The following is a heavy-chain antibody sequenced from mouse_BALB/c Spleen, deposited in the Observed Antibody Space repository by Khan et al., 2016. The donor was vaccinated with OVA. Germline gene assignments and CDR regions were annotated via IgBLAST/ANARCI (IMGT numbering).Heavy chain of an antibody. V-gene: IGHV5-6-5*01. J-gene: IGHJ3*01. D-gene: IGHD2-13*01. CDR2: ISSGGST. CDR1: GFTFSNYA. CDR3: ASDYWFVY. Sequence: EVKLVESGGGSVKPGGSLKVSCAASGFTFSNYAMSWVRQTTEKRLEWVASISSGGSTYYPDSVKGRFTISRDNARNSLYLQMSSLGSEAPAMYYCASDYWFVYWRQGTLVTVS.